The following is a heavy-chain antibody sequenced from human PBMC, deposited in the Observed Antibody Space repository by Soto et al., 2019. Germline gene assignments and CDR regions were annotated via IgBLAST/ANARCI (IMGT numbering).Heavy chain of an antibody. V-gene: IGHV1-69*13. D-gene: IGHD2-21*02. J-gene: IGHJ6*02. Sequence: SVKVSCRASGGTFSSYAISWVRQAPGQGLEWMGGIIPIFGTANYAQKFQGRVTITADESTSTAYMELSSLRSEDTAVYYCARANCGGDCDSRFYGMDVLGQGTTVTVSS. CDR2: IIPIFGTA. CDR1: GGTFSSYA. CDR3: ARANCGGDCDSRFYGMDV.